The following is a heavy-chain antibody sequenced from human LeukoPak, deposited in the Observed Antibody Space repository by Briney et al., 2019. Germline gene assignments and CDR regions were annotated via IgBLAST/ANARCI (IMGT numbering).Heavy chain of an antibody. CDR1: GGSISSGGYY. Sequence: SETLSLTCTVSGGSISSGGYYWSWIRQHPGKGLEWIGYIYYSGSTYYNPSLKSRVTISVDTSKNRFSLKLSSVTAADTAVYYCARGRITIFGVVTNFDYWGQGTLVTVSS. CDR2: IYYSGST. J-gene: IGHJ4*02. D-gene: IGHD3-3*01. V-gene: IGHV4-30-4*08. CDR3: ARGRITIFGVVTNFDY.